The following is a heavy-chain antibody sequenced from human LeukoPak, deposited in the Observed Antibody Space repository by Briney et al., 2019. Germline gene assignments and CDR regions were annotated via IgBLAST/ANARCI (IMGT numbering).Heavy chain of an antibody. J-gene: IGHJ4*02. CDR3: ARLGEPEYYFDY. CDR1: GGSISRGGDY. CDR2: IYYSGST. V-gene: IGHV4-31*03. Sequence: SQTLSLTCTVSGGSISRGGDYWSWIRQHPGKGLEWIGYIYYSGSTYYNPSLKSRVTISVDTSKNQFSLKLSSVTAADTAVYYCARLGEPEYYFDYWGQGTLVTVSS.